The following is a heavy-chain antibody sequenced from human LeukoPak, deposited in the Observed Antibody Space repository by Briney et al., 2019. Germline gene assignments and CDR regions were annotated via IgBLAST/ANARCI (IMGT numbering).Heavy chain of an antibody. J-gene: IGHJ4*02. Sequence: PGGSLRLSCAASGFTFSSYSMNWVRQAPGKGLEWVSSISSSSSYIYYADSVKGRFTISRDNAKNSLYLQMNSLRAEDTAVYYCARGGIIQLWLMTYWGQGTLVTVSS. CDR1: GFTFSSYS. D-gene: IGHD5-18*01. V-gene: IGHV3-21*01. CDR2: ISSSSSYI. CDR3: ARGGIIQLWLMTY.